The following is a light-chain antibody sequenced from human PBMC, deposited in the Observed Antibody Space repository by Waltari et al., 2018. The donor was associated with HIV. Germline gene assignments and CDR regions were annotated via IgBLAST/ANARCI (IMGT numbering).Light chain of an antibody. CDR2: EDN. V-gene: IGLV3-1*01. CDR1: KLGDKY. Sequence: SYELAQPLSVSVPLGQTASMSCSGDKLGDKYVSWYSQRPGQSPVLVIYEDNKRPPGIPERFSGSNSGDTGTLTISGTQAVDEADYYCQAWDSGTVVFGGGTKLTVL. J-gene: IGLJ2*01. CDR3: QAWDSGTVV.